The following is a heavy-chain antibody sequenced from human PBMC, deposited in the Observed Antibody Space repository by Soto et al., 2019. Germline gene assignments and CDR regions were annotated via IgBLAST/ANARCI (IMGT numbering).Heavy chain of an antibody. V-gene: IGHV3-30*03. CDR1: GFTFSSYG. D-gene: IGHD4-4*01. J-gene: IGHJ4*02. CDR3: VSQRTTVITQAYFDY. CDR2: ISYDGSNK. Sequence: PGGSLRLSCAASGFTFSSYGMHWVRQAPGKGLEWVAVISYDGSNKYYADSVKSRVTISVDTSKNQFSLNLNSVTASDTAVYFCVSQRTTVITQAYFDYWGPGALVTVSS.